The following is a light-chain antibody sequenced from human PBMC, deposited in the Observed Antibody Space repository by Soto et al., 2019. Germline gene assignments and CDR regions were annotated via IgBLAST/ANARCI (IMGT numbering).Light chain of an antibody. V-gene: IGKV3-11*01. J-gene: IGKJ4*01. CDR2: DAS. Sequence: EIVLPQYHATLSLSPGERATLSCRASQSVSSYLAWYQQKPGQAPRLLIYDASNRATGIPARFSGSGSGTDFTLTISSLEPEDFAVYYCQQRSNGLTFGGGTKVDIK. CDR1: QSVSSY. CDR3: QQRSNGLT.